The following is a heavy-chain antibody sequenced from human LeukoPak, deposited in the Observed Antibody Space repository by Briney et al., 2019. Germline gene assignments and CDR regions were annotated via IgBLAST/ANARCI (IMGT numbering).Heavy chain of an antibody. CDR2: IYYSGST. CDR3: ARGVPEYYDFWSGYFYYFDY. CDR1: GGSISSYY. Sequence: PSETLSLTCTVSGGSISSYYWSWIRQPPGKGPEWIGYIYYSGSTNYNPSLKSRVTISVDTSKNQFSLKLTSVTAADTAVYYCARGVPEYYDFWSGYFYYFDYWGQGTLVTVSS. V-gene: IGHV4-59*01. D-gene: IGHD3-3*01. J-gene: IGHJ4*02.